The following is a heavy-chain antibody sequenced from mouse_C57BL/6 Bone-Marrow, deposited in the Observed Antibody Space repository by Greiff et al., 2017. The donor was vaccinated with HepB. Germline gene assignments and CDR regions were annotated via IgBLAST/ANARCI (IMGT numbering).Heavy chain of an antibody. J-gene: IGHJ2*01. V-gene: IGHV1-15*01. CDR2: IDPETGGT. CDR3: TRRFNYYGSSYGY. CDR1: GYTFTDYE. Sequence: QVQLQQSGAELVRPGASVTLSCKASGYTFTDYEMHWVKQTPVHGLEWIGAIDPETGGTAYNQKFKGKAILTADKSSSTAYMELRSLTSEDSAVYYCTRRFNYYGSSYGYWGQGTTLTVSS. D-gene: IGHD1-1*01.